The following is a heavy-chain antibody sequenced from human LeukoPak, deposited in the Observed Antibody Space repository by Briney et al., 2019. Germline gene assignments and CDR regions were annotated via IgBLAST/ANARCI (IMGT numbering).Heavy chain of an antibody. V-gene: IGHV4-39*07. Sequence: SETLSLTCTVSGGSISSSSYYWGWIRQPLGKGLEWIGSIYYTGSTFYNPSLKSRVTISVDTSKNQFSLKLSSVTAADTAVYFCARGRVSSSSWQSVYYYYLYMDVWGKGSTVTVSS. J-gene: IGHJ6*03. CDR3: ARGRVSSSSWQSVYYYYLYMDV. D-gene: IGHD6-13*01. CDR2: IYYTGST. CDR1: GGSISSSSYY.